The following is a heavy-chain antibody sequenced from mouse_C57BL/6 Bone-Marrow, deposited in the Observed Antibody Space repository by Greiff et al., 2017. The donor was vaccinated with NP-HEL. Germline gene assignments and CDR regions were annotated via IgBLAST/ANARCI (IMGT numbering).Heavy chain of an antibody. D-gene: IGHD3-2*02. Sequence: EVKVVESGPELVKPGASVKISCKASGYSFTDYNMNWVKQSNGKSLEWIGVINPNYGTTSYNQKFKGKATLTVDQSSSTAYMQLNSLTSEDSAVYYCASQGYSSDYYAMDYWGQGTSVTVSS. V-gene: IGHV1-39*01. CDR2: INPNYGTT. CDR1: GYSFTDYN. J-gene: IGHJ4*01. CDR3: ASQGYSSDYYAMDY.